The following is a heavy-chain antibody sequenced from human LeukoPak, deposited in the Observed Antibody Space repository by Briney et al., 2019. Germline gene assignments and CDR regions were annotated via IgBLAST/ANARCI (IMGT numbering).Heavy chain of an antibody. V-gene: IGHV1-8*01. CDR1: GYTFTSYD. Sequence: ASVKVSCKASGYTFTSYDINWVRQATGQGLEWMGWMNPNSGNTGYAQKFQGRVTMTRNTSISTAYMELSSLRSEDTAVYYCARIPTSIAARFGYYYYMDVWGKGTTVTVSS. J-gene: IGHJ6*03. CDR3: ARIPTSIAARFGYYYYMDV. D-gene: IGHD6-6*01. CDR2: MNPNSGNT.